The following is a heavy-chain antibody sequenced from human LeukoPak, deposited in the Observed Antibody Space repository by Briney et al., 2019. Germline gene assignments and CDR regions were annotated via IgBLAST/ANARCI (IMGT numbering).Heavy chain of an antibody. V-gene: IGHV3-23*01. CDR2: ISGSGDST. D-gene: IGHD4-17*01. Sequence: GGSLRLSCAASGFTFSVYAMKWVRQAPGKGLEWVSAISGSGDSTYYADSVKGRFTISRDNSKNTLYLQMNSLRAEDTAVYYCVKDQAPYGQSFCWGQGTLVTVSS. J-gene: IGHJ4*02. CDR1: GFTFSVYA. CDR3: VKDQAPYGQSFC.